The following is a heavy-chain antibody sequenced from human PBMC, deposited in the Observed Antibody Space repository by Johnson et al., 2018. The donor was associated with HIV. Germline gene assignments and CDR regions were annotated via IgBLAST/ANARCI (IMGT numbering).Heavy chain of an antibody. CDR3: ARESRIWA. Sequence: QVQLVESGGGVVQPGRSLRLSCAASGFTFSNAWMNWVRQAPGKGLEWVSYISSSGSTIYYADSVKGRFTISRDNAKSSLSLQMNSLRAEDTAGYYCARESRIWAWGQGTMVTVSS. V-gene: IGHV3-11*04. CDR1: GFTFSNAW. CDR2: ISSSGSTI. J-gene: IGHJ3*01. D-gene: IGHD3-16*01.